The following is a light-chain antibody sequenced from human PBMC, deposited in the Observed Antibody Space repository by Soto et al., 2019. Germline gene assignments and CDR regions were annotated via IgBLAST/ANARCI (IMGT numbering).Light chain of an antibody. CDR3: QLYAVPSWT. CDR1: QSVSSSY. V-gene: IGKV3-20*01. Sequence: DIVLTQSPGTLSLSPGERTTLSCRASQSVSSSYLAWYQQKPGQAPRLLIYGASSRATGIPDRFSGSGSGTDFTLTINRLEPEDFAVYYCQLYAVPSWTFGQGTKVEIK. CDR2: GAS. J-gene: IGKJ1*01.